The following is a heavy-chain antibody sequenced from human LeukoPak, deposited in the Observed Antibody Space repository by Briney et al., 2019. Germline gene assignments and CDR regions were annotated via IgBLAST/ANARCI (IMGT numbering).Heavy chain of an antibody. D-gene: IGHD3-3*01. Sequence: GGSLRLSCAASGFTFSSYSMNWVRQAPGKGLEWVSSISSSSSYIYYADSVKGRFTISRDNAKNSLYLQMNSLRAEDTAVYYCAREAVSSYYDFWSGYYEGNWFDPWGQGTLVTVSS. CDR3: AREAVSSYYDFWSGYYEGNWFDP. CDR1: GFTFSSYS. CDR2: ISSSSSYI. J-gene: IGHJ5*02. V-gene: IGHV3-21*01.